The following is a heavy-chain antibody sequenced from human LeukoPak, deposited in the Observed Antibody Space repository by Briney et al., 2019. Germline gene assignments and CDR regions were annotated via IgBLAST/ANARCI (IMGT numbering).Heavy chain of an antibody. CDR2: IIPIFGTA. CDR3: AQERYDSSGYPDAFDI. V-gene: IGHV1-69*05. J-gene: IGHJ3*02. Sequence: SVKVSCKASGGTFSSYAISWVRQAPGQGLEWMGGIIPIFGTANYAQKFQGRVTITTDESTSTAYMELRSLRSEDTAVYYCAQERYDSSGYPDAFDIWGQRTMVTVSS. CDR1: GGTFSSYA. D-gene: IGHD3-22*01.